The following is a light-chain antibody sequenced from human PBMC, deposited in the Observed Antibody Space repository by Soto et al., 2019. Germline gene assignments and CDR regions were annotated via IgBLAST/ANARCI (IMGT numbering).Light chain of an antibody. J-gene: IGKJ5*01. CDR2: GAS. CDR3: QHYDSLPIT. Sequence: EFVLTQSPGPLSLSPGERATLSCRSSQTVRNNYLAWYQQKPGQPPRLLIYGASSRATGIPDRFSGSGSGTDFTLTISRLEPEDFAVFYCQHYDSLPITLGQGTRLEI. CDR1: QTVRNNY. V-gene: IGKV3-20*01.